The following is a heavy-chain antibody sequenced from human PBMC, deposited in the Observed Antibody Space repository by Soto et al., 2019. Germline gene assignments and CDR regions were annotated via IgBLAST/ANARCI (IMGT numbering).Heavy chain of an antibody. CDR3: ARWSYLDY. Sequence: GGSLRLSCAAPGFSFGSYALSWVRQAPGKGLEWVSTISGSDGKTFYADSVRGRFSISRDTSQSTLYLQMNSLRADDTAIYYCARWSYLDYWGQGTRVTVSS. D-gene: IGHD3-3*01. CDR1: GFSFGSYA. V-gene: IGHV3-23*01. J-gene: IGHJ4*02. CDR2: ISGSDGKT.